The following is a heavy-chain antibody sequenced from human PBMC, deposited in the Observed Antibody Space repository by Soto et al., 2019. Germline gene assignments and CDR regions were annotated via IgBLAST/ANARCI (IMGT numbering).Heavy chain of an antibody. CDR3: ATHPPYGPLDH. CDR1: GGSISSSSYY. Sequence: PSETLSLTCTVSGGSISSSSYYWGWIRQPPGKGLEWIGSIYYSGSTYYNPSLKSRVTISVDTSKNQFSLKLSSVTAADTAVYYCATHPPYGPLDHWGQGTLVT. CDR2: IYYSGST. J-gene: IGHJ4*02. V-gene: IGHV4-39*01. D-gene: IGHD4-17*01.